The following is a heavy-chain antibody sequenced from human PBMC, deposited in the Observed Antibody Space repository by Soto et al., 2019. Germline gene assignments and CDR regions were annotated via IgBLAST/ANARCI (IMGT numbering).Heavy chain of an antibody. J-gene: IGHJ4*02. Sequence: ASVKVSCKASGYTFTSCAMHWLRQAPGQRLEWMGWINAGNGNTKYSQKFQGRVTITRDTSASTAYMELSSLRSEDTAVYYCARDSRDGYKFFDYWGQGTLVTVSS. V-gene: IGHV1-3*01. CDR2: INAGNGNT. CDR1: GYTFTSCA. CDR3: ARDSRDGYKFFDY. D-gene: IGHD5-12*01.